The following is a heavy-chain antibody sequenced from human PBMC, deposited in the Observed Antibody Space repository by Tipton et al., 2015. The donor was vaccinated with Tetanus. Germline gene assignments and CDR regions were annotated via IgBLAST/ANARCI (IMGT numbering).Heavy chain of an antibody. D-gene: IGHD3-16*02. CDR1: GGSFSGYY. CDR2: INHSGST. Sequence: LRLSCAVYGGSFSGYYWSWIRQPPGKGLEWIGEINHSGSTNYNPSLKSRVTISVDTSKNQFSLKLSSVTAADTAVYYCARAFSPDSVWGSFRPRASYYFDYWGQGALVTVSS. V-gene: IGHV4-34*01. J-gene: IGHJ4*02. CDR3: ARAFSPDSVWGSFRPRASYYFDY.